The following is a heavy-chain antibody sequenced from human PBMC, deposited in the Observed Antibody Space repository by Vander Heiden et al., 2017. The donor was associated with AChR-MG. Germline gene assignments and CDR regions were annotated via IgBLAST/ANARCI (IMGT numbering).Heavy chain of an antibody. CDR1: GGSFSGYY. Sequence: QVQLQQWGAGLLQPSETLSLTCAVHGGSFSGYYWSWIRQPPGKGLEWIGEINHSGSTNYHPSLKSRVTISVDTSKNQFSLKLSSVTAADTAVYYCARLTYYYGSGGYYYGMDVWGQGTTVTVSS. V-gene: IGHV4-34*01. CDR3: ARLTYYYGSGGYYYGMDV. J-gene: IGHJ6*02. CDR2: INHSGST. D-gene: IGHD3-10*01.